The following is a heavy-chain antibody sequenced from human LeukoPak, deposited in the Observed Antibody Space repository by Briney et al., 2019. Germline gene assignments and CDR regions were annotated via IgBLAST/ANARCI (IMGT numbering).Heavy chain of an antibody. CDR3: ARDGFFWNPDYYFDY. Sequence: ASQRSSSKTSVYTLTRYYMYCVRHTPRERLESVGIINTSGGSTSDAQKFQGRVTMTRDMSTSTVYMELSSLRSEDTAVYFCARDGFFWNPDYYFDYWGQGTLVTVSS. D-gene: IGHD1-1*01. V-gene: IGHV1-46*01. CDR2: INTSGGST. J-gene: IGHJ4*02. CDR1: VYTLTRYY.